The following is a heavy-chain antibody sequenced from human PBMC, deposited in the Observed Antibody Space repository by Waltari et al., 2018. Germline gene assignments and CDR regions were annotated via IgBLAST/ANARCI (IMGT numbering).Heavy chain of an antibody. D-gene: IGHD3-10*01. V-gene: IGHV4-61*02. CDR3: ARVPGIGVFDY. CDR2: IYTRGSH. CDR1: GGSISRGSYY. J-gene: IGHJ4*02. Sequence: QVQLQESGPGLVKPSQTLSLTCTVSGGSISRGSYYWSWIRQPAGKGLEWIGRIYTRGSHNYNPSLKSGVTISVDSSKNQFSLKLSSVTAADTAVYYCARVPGIGVFDYWGQGTLVTVSS.